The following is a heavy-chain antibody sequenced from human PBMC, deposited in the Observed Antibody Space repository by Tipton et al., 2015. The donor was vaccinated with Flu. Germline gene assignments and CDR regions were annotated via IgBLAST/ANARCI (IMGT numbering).Heavy chain of an antibody. CDR3: ARAENTVVRGVISAPGVPSFYSGMDG. V-gene: IGHV3-11*01. Sequence: SLRLSCAASGFTFSDYYMSWISQAPGKGLEWVSYISSSGTTIYNADSVKGRFTISRDNAKNSLYLQMNSLRAEDTAVYYCARAENTVVRGVISAPGVPSFYSGMDGWGQGATVTVSS. D-gene: IGHD3-10*01. CDR2: ISSSGTTI. J-gene: IGHJ6*02. CDR1: GFTFSDYY.